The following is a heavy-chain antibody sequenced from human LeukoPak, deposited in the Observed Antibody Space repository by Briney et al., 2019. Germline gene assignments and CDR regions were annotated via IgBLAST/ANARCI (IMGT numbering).Heavy chain of an antibody. CDR1: GFTFSSYS. Sequence: EGSLRLSCAASGFTFSSYSMNWVRQAPGKGLEWVSYISSVSSTIYYADSVKGRFTISRDNAKNSLYLQMNSLRAEDTAVYYCARGIGTGRQPFDYWGQGTLVTVSS. D-gene: IGHD1-1*01. V-gene: IGHV3-48*01. CDR2: ISSVSSTI. CDR3: ARGIGTGRQPFDY. J-gene: IGHJ4*02.